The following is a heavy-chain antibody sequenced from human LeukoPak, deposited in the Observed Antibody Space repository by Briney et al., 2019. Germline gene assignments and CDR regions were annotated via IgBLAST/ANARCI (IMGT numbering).Heavy chain of an antibody. CDR1: GFTFDDYA. D-gene: IGHD3-22*01. V-gene: IGHV3-9*01. Sequence: GRSLRLSCAASGFTFDDYAMHWVRQAPGKGLEWVSGISWNSGSIGHADSVKGRFTISRDNAKNSLYLQMNSLRAEDTALYYCAKEVIVGNFDYWGQGTLVTVSS. J-gene: IGHJ4*02. CDR3: AKEVIVGNFDY. CDR2: ISWNSGSI.